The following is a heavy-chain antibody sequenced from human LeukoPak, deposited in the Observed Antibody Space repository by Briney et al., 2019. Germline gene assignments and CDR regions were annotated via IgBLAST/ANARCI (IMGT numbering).Heavy chain of an antibody. CDR3: ARAPRNSSTMLDY. V-gene: IGHV1-46*01. D-gene: IGHD6-13*01. CDR1: GYTFINYW. CDR2: INPNDGST. Sequence: GASVEVSCKASGYTFINYWIQWVRQAPGQGLEWVALINPNDGSTTYAHKFQGRVTMTRDTSTSTVYMDLSSLTSEDTAVYYCARAPRNSSTMLDYWGQGTLVTVSS. J-gene: IGHJ4*02.